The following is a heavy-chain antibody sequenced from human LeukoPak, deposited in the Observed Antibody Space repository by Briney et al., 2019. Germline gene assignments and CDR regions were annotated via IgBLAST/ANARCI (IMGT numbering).Heavy chain of an antibody. CDR3: ARSPMVLYYFDY. J-gene: IGHJ4*02. CDR1: GGSISSGGYY. Sequence: PSQTLSLTCTVSGGSISSGGYYWSWIRQHPGKGLEWIGYIYYSGSTYYNPSLKSRVTISVDTSKNQFSLKLSSVTAADTAVYYCARSPMVLYYFDYWGQGTLVTVSS. D-gene: IGHD3-10*01. CDR2: IYYSGST. V-gene: IGHV4-31*03.